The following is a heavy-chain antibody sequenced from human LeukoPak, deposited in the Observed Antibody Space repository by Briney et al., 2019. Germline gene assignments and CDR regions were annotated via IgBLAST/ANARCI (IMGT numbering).Heavy chain of an antibody. Sequence: KTSETLSLTCAVYGGSFSGYYWSWIRQPPGKGLEWIGEINHGGSTNYNPSLKSRVTISVDTSKNQFSLKLSSVTAADTAVYYCARMPLGLLITMVRGVPRSTNWFDPWGQGTLVTVSS. CDR2: INHGGST. J-gene: IGHJ5*02. V-gene: IGHV4-34*01. CDR3: ARMPLGLLITMVRGVPRSTNWFDP. D-gene: IGHD3-10*01. CDR1: GGSFSGYY.